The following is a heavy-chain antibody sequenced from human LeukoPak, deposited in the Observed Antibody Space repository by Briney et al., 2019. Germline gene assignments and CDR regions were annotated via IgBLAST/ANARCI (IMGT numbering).Heavy chain of an antibody. Sequence: PGGSLRLSCAASGFSFSSYWMSWVRQAPGKGLEWVANIKEDGSEKYSVGSVKGRFTISRDNSKNTVYLQMNSLRAEDTAVYYCARGETSSYDYWGQGTLVTVSS. D-gene: IGHD2-2*01. CDR1: GFSFSSYW. J-gene: IGHJ4*02. V-gene: IGHV3-7*03. CDR3: ARGETSSYDY. CDR2: IKEDGSEK.